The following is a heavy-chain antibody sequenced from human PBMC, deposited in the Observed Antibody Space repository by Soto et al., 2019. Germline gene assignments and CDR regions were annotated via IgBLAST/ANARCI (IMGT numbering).Heavy chain of an antibody. V-gene: IGHV5-51*01. J-gene: IGHJ6*02. CDR1: GYSFTRYW. Sequence: GESLKISCKGSGYSFTRYWIGWVRQMPGKGLEWMGIIYPGDSDTRYSPSLQGQVTISADKSISTAYLQWSSLKASDTAMYYCARAIRGYSYGSRGMDVWGQGTTVTVSS. D-gene: IGHD5-18*01. CDR3: ARAIRGYSYGSRGMDV. CDR2: IYPGDSDT.